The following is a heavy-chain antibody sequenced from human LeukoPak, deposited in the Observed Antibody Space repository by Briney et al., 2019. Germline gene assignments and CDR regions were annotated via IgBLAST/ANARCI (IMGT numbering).Heavy chain of an antibody. CDR1: GFTFSGYS. CDR3: GRGMVYAIRDVFDF. D-gene: IGHD2-8*01. V-gene: IGHV3-48*01. CDR2: ISSGSRTI. J-gene: IGHJ3*01. Sequence: PGGSLRLSCAASGFTFSGYSMNWVRQAPGRGLEWLSYISSGSRTIFYADSVKGRFTISRDNGKNSLFLLMSSLRAEDTAVYYFGRGMVYAIRDVFDFWGQGTRVTVSS.